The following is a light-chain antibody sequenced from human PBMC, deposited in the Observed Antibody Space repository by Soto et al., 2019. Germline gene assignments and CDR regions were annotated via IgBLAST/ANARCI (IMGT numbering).Light chain of an antibody. Sequence: EIVMTQSPATLSVSPWERATLSCRASLSIGSNLAWYQQKPGQAPSLLIYVASTRAAGVPVRFSGSGSGTEFTLTISSLRSEDFAVYFCQQFNTWPRTFGQGTKVDIK. CDR2: VAS. CDR1: LSIGSN. J-gene: IGKJ1*01. V-gene: IGKV3-15*01. CDR3: QQFNTWPRT.